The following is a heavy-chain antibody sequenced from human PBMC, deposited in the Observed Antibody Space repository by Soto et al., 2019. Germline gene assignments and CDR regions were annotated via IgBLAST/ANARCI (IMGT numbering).Heavy chain of an antibody. CDR1: GFTFSNYE. Sequence: GGSLRLSCAASGFTFSNYEMHWVRQAPGKGLEYVSGISNNGAHTDYAKSVKGRFTISRDNSENTLYLQMGSLRAEDMALYFCAHRPGGYMSGWDNGYFDYWGRGALVTVSS. V-gene: IGHV3-64*01. D-gene: IGHD6-19*01. CDR3: AHRPGGYMSGWDNGYFDY. J-gene: IGHJ4*02. CDR2: ISNNGAHT.